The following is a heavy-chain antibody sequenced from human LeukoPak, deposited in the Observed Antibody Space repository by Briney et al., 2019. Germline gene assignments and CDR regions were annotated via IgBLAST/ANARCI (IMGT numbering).Heavy chain of an antibody. Sequence: ASGKVSCKASGGTFSSYAISWVRQAPGQGLEWMGGIIPIFGTANYAQKFQGRVTITADESTSTAYMELSSLRSEDTAVYYCASVSTMIVSTGAFDIWGQGTMVTVSS. J-gene: IGHJ3*02. CDR2: IIPIFGTA. V-gene: IGHV1-69*13. D-gene: IGHD3-22*01. CDR3: ASVSTMIVSTGAFDI. CDR1: GGTFSSYA.